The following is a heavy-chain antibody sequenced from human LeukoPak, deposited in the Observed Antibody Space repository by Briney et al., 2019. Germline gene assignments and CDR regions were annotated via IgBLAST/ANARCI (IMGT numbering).Heavy chain of an antibody. V-gene: IGHV1-8*01. Sequence: ASVKVSCKASGYTFTRYDINWVRQATGQGREWMGWMNPNSGNTGYAQKFQGRGTMTRNTSISTAYMELSSLRSEDTAVYYCARVSTYFGVVTDFDYWGQGTLVTVSS. D-gene: IGHD3-3*01. CDR3: ARVSTYFGVVTDFDY. CDR2: MNPNSGNT. J-gene: IGHJ4*02. CDR1: GYTFTRYD.